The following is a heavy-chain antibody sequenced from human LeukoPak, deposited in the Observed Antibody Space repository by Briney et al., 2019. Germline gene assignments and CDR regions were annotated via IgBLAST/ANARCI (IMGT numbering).Heavy chain of an antibody. CDR1: GASISTIISY. V-gene: IGHV4-39*07. Sequence: PSETLSLTCTVSGASISTIISYWGWIRQTPGKGLEWIGSIYYSGTTYYNPSLESRVTISKDTSKNQFSVKLTSVTAADTAVYYCARDHYDFPNWFDPWGQGTLVTVSS. CDR2: IYYSGTT. J-gene: IGHJ5*02. CDR3: ARDHYDFPNWFDP. D-gene: IGHD3-3*01.